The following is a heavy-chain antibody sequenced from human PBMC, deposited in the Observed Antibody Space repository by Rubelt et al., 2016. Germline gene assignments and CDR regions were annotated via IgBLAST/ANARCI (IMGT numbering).Heavy chain of an antibody. D-gene: IGHD1-7*01. CDR1: GYTFTSYA. V-gene: IGHV1-3*01. CDR3: ARDLSSFPWNYGTLQH. CDR2: INAGNGNT. Sequence: QVQLVQSGAEVKKPGASVKVSCKASGYTFTSYAMHWVRQAPGQRLEWMGWINAGNGNTKYSQKFQVRGTITRDKSASTAYMELSSLRSEDTAVYYWARDLSSFPWNYGTLQHWGQGTLVTVSS. J-gene: IGHJ1*01.